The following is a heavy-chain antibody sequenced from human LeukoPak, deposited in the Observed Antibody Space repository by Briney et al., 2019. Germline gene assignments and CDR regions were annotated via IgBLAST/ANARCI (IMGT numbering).Heavy chain of an antibody. CDR2: ISSSSAYI. CDR3: VRRRGTVITVYYFDA. CDR1: GFTFSSYA. J-gene: IGHJ4*02. D-gene: IGHD4-17*01. Sequence: GGSLRLSCAASGFTFSSYAMSWVRQAPGKGLEWVSSISSSSAYISYADSVRGRFTISRDNAKDSVYLQMNSLRVEDTAVYYCVRRRGTVITVYYFDAWGQGALVTVSS. V-gene: IGHV3-21*01.